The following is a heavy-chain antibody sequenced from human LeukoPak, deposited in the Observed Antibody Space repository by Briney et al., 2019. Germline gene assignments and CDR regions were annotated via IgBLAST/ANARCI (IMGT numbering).Heavy chain of an antibody. D-gene: IGHD6-19*01. J-gene: IGHJ4*02. CDR3: ARVVVRGYSSGWYTRYFDY. CDR2: IYYSGST. V-gene: IGHV4-59*01. Sequence: PSETLSLTCTASGGSISSYYWSWIRQPPGKGLEWIGYIYYSGSTNYNPSLKSRVTISVDTSKNQFSLKLSSVTAADTAVYYCARVVVRGYSSGWYTRYFDYWGQGTLVTVSS. CDR1: GGSISSYY.